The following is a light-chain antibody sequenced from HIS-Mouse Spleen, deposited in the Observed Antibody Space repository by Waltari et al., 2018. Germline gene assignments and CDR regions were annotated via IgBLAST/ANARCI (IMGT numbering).Light chain of an antibody. CDR1: SSDVGGYPH. J-gene: IGLJ1*01. Sequence: QSALTQPPSASGSPGQSFTISCTGTSSDVGGYPHVPWYQPHPGKAPKLMIYEVIKRPSGVPDRFSGSKSGNTASLTVSGLQAEDEADYYCSSYAGSNNYVFGTGTKVTVL. V-gene: IGLV2-8*01. CDR2: EVI. CDR3: SSYAGSNNYV.